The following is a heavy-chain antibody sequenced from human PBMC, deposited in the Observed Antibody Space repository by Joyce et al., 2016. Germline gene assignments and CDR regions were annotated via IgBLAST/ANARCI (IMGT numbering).Heavy chain of an antibody. J-gene: IGHJ4*02. Sequence: QVQLVESGGGVVQPGRSLRLSCASSGFTFSSYALHWVRLAPGKGLEWVAVISYDGSNKYYADSVKGRFTISRDNSKNTLYLQMNSLRAEDTAVYYCAACRDGYNIRFDYWGQGTLVTVSS. V-gene: IGHV3-30*04. D-gene: IGHD5-24*01. CDR1: GFTFSSYA. CDR3: AACRDGYNIRFDY. CDR2: ISYDGSNK.